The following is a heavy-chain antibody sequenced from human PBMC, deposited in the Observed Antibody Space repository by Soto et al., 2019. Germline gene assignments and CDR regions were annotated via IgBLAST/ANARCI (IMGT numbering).Heavy chain of an antibody. CDR2: IRRDGGEE. Sequence: DVQLMESGGCLVQPGGSLRLSCAASGFTFSYYWMTWVRQAPGKGLEWVANIRRDGGEEHYVDSVKGRFSVSRDNAKESLYLQMNSLRIEDTAVYYCARDATYRDSSFYYDVFDNRGQGTMVTVSS. D-gene: IGHD3-22*01. CDR1: GFTFSYYW. J-gene: IGHJ3*02. V-gene: IGHV3-7*05. CDR3: ARDATYRDSSFYYDVFDN.